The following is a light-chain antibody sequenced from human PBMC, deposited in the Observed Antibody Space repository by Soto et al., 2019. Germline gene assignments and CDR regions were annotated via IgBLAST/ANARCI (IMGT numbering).Light chain of an antibody. CDR2: DVS. J-gene: IGLJ1*01. CDR1: SSDVGGYYC. CDR3: SSFVGGNIYV. V-gene: IGLV2-8*01. Sequence: QSALTQPPSASGSPGQSVTISCTGTSSDVGGYYCVAWHQQHPGKAPRLMIYDVSKRPSGVPDRFSGSKSGYTASLTVSGLQAEDEADYYCSSFVGGNIYVFGTGTKLTVL.